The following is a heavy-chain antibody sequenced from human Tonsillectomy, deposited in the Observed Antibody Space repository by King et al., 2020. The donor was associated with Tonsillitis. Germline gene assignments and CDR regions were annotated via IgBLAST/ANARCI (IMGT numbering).Heavy chain of an antibody. J-gene: IGHJ4*02. V-gene: IGHV3-30*18. Sequence: VQLVESGGGVVQPGRSLRLSCAASGFTFSSYGMHWVRQAPGKGLEWVAVISYDGSNKYYADSVKGRFTISRDNSKNTLYLQMNSLRAEDTAVYYCAKEWVGSYYWGQGTLVTVSS. D-gene: IGHD3-10*01. CDR3: AKEWVGSYY. CDR1: GFTFSSYG. CDR2: ISYDGSNK.